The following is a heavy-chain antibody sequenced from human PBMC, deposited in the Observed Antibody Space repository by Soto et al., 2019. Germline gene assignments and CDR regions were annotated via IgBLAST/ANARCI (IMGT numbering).Heavy chain of an antibody. Sequence: VQLVQSGADVKKPGSSVKVSCKAYGDTFSSYTINWVRQAPGQGLEWMGRLIPLLDLANYTQKFQGRVTITADKSTNTAYMELANLRSEGTAVYYCAGLGSGWQSEYFDNWGQGTLVTVSS. J-gene: IGHJ1*01. CDR1: GDTFSSYT. CDR3: AGLGSGWQSEYFDN. V-gene: IGHV1-69*02. D-gene: IGHD6-19*01. CDR2: LIPLLDLA.